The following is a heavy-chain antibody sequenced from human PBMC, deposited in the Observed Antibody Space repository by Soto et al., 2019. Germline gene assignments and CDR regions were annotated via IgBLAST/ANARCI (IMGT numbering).Heavy chain of an antibody. D-gene: IGHD1-1*01. CDR2: ISAHNGNT. CDR1: GYTFTSSG. Sequence: QVHLVQSGAEVKKPGASVKVSCKASGYTFTSSGITWVRQAPGQGLAWMGWISAHNGNTDYAQKLQGRVIVTRDTSTSTAYMELRSLISDDTAVYYCARGRYGDYWGQGALVTVSS. CDR3: ARGRYGDY. V-gene: IGHV1-18*01. J-gene: IGHJ4*02.